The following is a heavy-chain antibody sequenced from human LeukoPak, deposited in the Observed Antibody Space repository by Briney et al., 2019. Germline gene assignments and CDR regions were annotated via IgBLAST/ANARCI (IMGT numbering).Heavy chain of an antibody. D-gene: IGHD2-2*01. Sequence: PSETLSLTCAVYGGSFSGYYWSWIRQPPGKGLEWIGEINHSGSANYNPSLKSRVTISVDTSKNQFSLKLSSVTAADTAVYYCARGSGDLYCSSTSCPYYCYGMDVWGQGTTVTVSS. V-gene: IGHV4-34*01. CDR2: INHSGSA. CDR1: GGSFSGYY. CDR3: ARGSGDLYCSSTSCPYYCYGMDV. J-gene: IGHJ6*02.